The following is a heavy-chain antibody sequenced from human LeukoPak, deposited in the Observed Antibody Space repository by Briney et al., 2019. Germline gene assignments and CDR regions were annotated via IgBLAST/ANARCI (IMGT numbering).Heavy chain of an antibody. V-gene: IGHV4-39*01. D-gene: IGHD4-23*01. J-gene: IGHJ5*02. CDR1: GGSISSSSYY. Sequence: SETLSLTCTVSGGSISSSSYYWGWLRQPPGKGLEWIGSIYYSGSTYYNPSLKSRVTISVDTSKNQFSLKLSSVTAADTAVYYCARGARVTRINWFDPWGQGTLVTVSS. CDR3: ARGARVTRINWFDP. CDR2: IYYSGST.